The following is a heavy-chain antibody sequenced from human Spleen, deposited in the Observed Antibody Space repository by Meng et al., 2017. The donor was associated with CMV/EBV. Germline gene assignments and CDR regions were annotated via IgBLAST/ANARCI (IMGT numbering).Heavy chain of an antibody. Sequence: GESLKISCAASGFTFSSYAMTWVRQAPGKGLEWVAFIWYDGSSKYYADSVKGRFTISRDNAKNSLYLQMNSLRAEDTAVYYCARAGDFWSGHVYGMDVWGQGTTVTVSS. J-gene: IGHJ6*02. D-gene: IGHD3-3*01. V-gene: IGHV3-33*08. CDR2: IWYDGSSK. CDR1: GFTFSSYA. CDR3: ARAGDFWSGHVYGMDV.